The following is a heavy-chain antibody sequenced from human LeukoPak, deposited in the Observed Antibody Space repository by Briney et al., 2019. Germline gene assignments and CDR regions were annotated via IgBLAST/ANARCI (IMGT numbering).Heavy chain of an antibody. CDR3: ARHEVGYMDV. D-gene: IGHD2-15*01. CDR1: GFTFSSYA. Sequence: GGSLRLSCAASGFTFSSYAMHWVRQAPGKGLEWVAVISYDGSNKYYADSVKGRFTISRDNSKNTLYLQMNSLRAEDTAVYYCARHEVGYMDVWGKGTTVTVSS. J-gene: IGHJ6*03. V-gene: IGHV3-30*07. CDR2: ISYDGSNK.